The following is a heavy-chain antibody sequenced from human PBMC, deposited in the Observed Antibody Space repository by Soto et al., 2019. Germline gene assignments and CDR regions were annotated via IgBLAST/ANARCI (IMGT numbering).Heavy chain of an antibody. CDR2: IYYSGDT. Sequence: QVQLQESGPGLVKPSQTLSLTCTVSGGSISSGGYYWSWIRQHPGKGLEWIGYIYYSGDTYYNPSLKSRVNISVDTSKNQFSLNLSSVTAADTAVYYCARDDYYGSGSKFDPWGQGTLVTVSS. CDR3: ARDDYYGSGSKFDP. J-gene: IGHJ5*02. V-gene: IGHV4-31*03. CDR1: GGSISSGGYY. D-gene: IGHD3-10*01.